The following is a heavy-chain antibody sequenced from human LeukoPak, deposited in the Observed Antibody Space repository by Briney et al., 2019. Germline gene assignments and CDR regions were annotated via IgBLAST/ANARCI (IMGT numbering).Heavy chain of an antibody. CDR3: ARESYDILTGYYLDYYYYGMDV. D-gene: IGHD3-9*01. CDR2: ISSSGSTI. J-gene: IGHJ6*02. Sequence: GGSLRLSCAASGFTFSDYYMSWIRQAPGKGLEWVSYISSSGSTIYYAASVKGRFTISRDNAKNSLYLQMNSLRAEDTAVYYCARESYDILTGYYLDYYYYGMDVWGQGTTVTVSS. CDR1: GFTFSDYY. V-gene: IGHV3-11*04.